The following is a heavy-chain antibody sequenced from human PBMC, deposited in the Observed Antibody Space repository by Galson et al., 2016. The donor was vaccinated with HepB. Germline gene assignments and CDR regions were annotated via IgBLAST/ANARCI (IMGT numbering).Heavy chain of an antibody. D-gene: IGHD6-19*01. Sequence: SLRLSCAASGFTFSSYDMHWVRQAPGKGLEWVAGIWYDGSNKYYADSVKGRFTISRDNSKNTLYLQMNSLRAEDTAVYYCAREDPNVAVAALDYWGQGTLVTVSS. J-gene: IGHJ4*02. V-gene: IGHV3-33*08. CDR1: GFTFSSYD. CDR3: AREDPNVAVAALDY. CDR2: IWYDGSNK.